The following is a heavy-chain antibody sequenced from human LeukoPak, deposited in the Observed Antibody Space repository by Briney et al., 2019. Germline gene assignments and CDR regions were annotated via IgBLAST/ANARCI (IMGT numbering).Heavy chain of an antibody. V-gene: IGHV3-7*01. CDR2: INPDGSAK. CDR3: AKLLGTATRYDS. Sequence: GGSLRLSSAASGFIFSNNWMSWVRQAPGKGLEWVASINPDGSAKYHVDSVKGRFTISRDNAKKSLSLQMDALRAEDTAVYFCAKLLGTATRYDSWGLGTLVMVSS. J-gene: IGHJ4*02. D-gene: IGHD1-1*01. CDR1: GFIFSNNW.